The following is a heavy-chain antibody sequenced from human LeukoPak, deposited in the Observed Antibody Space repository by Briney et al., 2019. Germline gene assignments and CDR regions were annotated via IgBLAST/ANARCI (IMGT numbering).Heavy chain of an antibody. CDR1: GGSISSGDYY. V-gene: IGHV4-30-4*01. CDR2: IYYSGST. J-gene: IGHJ6*02. CDR3: ARDGGFNYYYYGMDV. Sequence: SQTLSLTCTVSGGSISSGDYYWSWIRQPPGKGLEWIGYIYYSGSTYYNPSLKSRVTISVDTSKNQFSLKLSSVTAADTAVYYCARDGGFNYYYYGMDVWGQGTTVTVSS.